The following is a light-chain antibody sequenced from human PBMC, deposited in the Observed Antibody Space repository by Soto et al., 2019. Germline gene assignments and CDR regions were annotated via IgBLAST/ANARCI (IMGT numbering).Light chain of an antibody. Sequence: QTVVTQSSSASASLGSSVRLTCTLSSGHSSYIIAWHQQQPGKAPRYLMKLEGSGSYNKGSGVPDRFSGSSSGADRYLTISILQFEDEADYYCETWDSNIPDVFGTGTKVPVL. V-gene: IGLV4-60*02. CDR2: LEGSGSY. CDR1: SGHSSYI. J-gene: IGLJ1*01. CDR3: ETWDSNIPDV.